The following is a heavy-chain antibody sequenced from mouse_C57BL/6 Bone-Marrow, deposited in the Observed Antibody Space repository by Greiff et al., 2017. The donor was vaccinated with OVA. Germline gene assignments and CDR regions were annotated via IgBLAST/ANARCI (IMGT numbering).Heavy chain of an antibody. Sequence: VKLQQPGAELVMPGASVKLSCKASGYTFTSYWMHWVKQRPGQGLEWIGEIDPSDSYTNYNQKFKGKSTLTVDKSSSTAYMQLSSLTSEDSAVYYCARKGDYYGSSFHWYFDVWGTGTTVTVSS. CDR2: IDPSDSYT. V-gene: IGHV1-69*01. CDR1: GYTFTSYW. J-gene: IGHJ1*03. CDR3: ARKGDYYGSSFHWYFDV. D-gene: IGHD1-1*01.